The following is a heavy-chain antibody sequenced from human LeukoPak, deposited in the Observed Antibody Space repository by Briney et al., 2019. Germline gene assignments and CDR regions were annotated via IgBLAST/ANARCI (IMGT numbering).Heavy chain of an antibody. V-gene: IGHV1-2*02. CDR1: GGTFSSYA. CDR2: INPNSGGT. J-gene: IGHJ4*02. D-gene: IGHD3-10*01. CDR3: ARDGSSELLWFGELLLDY. Sequence: ASVKVSCKASGGTFSSYAISWVRQAPGQGLEWMGWINPNSGGTNYAQKFQGRVTMTRDTSISTAYMELSRLRSDDTAVYYCARDGSSELLWFGELLLDYWGQGTLVTVSS.